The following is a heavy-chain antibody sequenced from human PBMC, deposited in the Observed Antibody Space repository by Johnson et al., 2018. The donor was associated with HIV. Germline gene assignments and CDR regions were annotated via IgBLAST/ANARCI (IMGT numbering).Heavy chain of an antibody. Sequence: QVQLVESGGGVVQPGRSLRLSCAASEFTFSNYWMHWVRQTPGKGLEWVAIISYDGSNKYYADSVKGRFTISRDNSKNTLYLQMNSLRAEDTAVYYCARGRKTVTTVRPSAFDIWGQGTMVTVSS. D-gene: IGHD4-17*01. CDR3: ARGRKTVTTVRPSAFDI. J-gene: IGHJ3*02. CDR1: EFTFSNYW. CDR2: ISYDGSNK. V-gene: IGHV3-30*03.